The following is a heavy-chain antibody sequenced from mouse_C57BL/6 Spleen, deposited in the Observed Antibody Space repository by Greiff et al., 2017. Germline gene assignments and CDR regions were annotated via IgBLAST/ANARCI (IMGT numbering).Heavy chain of an antibody. Sequence: VQLQQPGAELVRPGSSVKLSCKASGYTFTSYWMHWVKQRPIQGLEWIGNIDPSDSETNYNHKFKDKATLTVDKSSSTAYMQLSSLTSEDSAVYVCARGGRNGRFAYGGQGTLVTVSA. V-gene: IGHV1-52*01. J-gene: IGHJ3*01. CDR2: IDPSDSET. CDR1: GYTFTSYW. CDR3: ARGGRNGRFAY. D-gene: IGHD1-1*01.